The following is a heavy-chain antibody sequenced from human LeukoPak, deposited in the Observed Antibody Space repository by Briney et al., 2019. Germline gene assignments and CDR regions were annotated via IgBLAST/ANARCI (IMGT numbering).Heavy chain of an antibody. CDR3: ARRSSMVRGVMAEYYYYYYMEA. D-gene: IGHD3-10*01. V-gene: IGHV4-34*01. CDR1: GWSFSGYY. Sequence: SETLSLTCAVYGWSFSGYYWSWIRQPPGKGLEWIGEINHSGSINYNSSLKSRVTISVDTSKNQFSLKLSSVTAAETAVYYCARRSSMVRGVMAEYYYYYYMEAWGKGTPVTISS. CDR2: INHSGSI. J-gene: IGHJ6*03.